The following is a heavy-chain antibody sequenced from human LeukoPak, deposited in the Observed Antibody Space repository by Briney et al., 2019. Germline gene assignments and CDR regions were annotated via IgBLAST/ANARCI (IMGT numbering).Heavy chain of an antibody. D-gene: IGHD3-3*01. CDR3: ARLREIPVFGVVTKSTSYFDY. J-gene: IGHJ4*02. V-gene: IGHV3-7*01. Sequence: GGSLRLSCAASGFTFTNYWMSWVRQAPGKGLELVANIKQDRSEKYYVDSVKGRFTISRDNAKNSLYLQMDSLRAEDTAVYYCARLREIPVFGVVTKSTSYFDYWGQGTLVTVSS. CDR2: IKQDRSEK. CDR1: GFTFTNYW.